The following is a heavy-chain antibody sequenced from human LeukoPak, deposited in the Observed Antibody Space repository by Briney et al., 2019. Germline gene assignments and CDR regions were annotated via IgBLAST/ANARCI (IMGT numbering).Heavy chain of an antibody. D-gene: IGHD3-10*01. V-gene: IGHV1-2*02. CDR1: GYTFTGYY. CDR3: ARDRGLLWFGGDFWFDP. Sequence: ASVKVSCKASGYTFTGYYMHWVRQAPGQGLEWMGWINPNSGGTNYAQKFQGRVTMTRDTSISTAYMELSRLRSDDTAVYYCARDRGLLWFGGDFWFDPWGQGTLVTVSS. CDR2: INPNSGGT. J-gene: IGHJ5*02.